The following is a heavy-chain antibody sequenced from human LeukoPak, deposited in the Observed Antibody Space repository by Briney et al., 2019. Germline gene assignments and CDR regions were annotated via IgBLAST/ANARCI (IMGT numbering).Heavy chain of an antibody. CDR1: GYSFTSYW. CDR3: ARRPGSGIFNWFDP. CDR2: IYPGDSDT. J-gene: IGHJ5*02. V-gene: IGHV5-51*01. Sequence: PGGSLTLSCKGSGYSFTSYWIGWVRQMPGKGLEWMGIIYPGDSDTRYSTSFQGQVTISADKSISTAYLQWSSLKASDTAMYYCARRPGSGIFNWFDPWGQGTLVTVSS. D-gene: IGHD6-13*01.